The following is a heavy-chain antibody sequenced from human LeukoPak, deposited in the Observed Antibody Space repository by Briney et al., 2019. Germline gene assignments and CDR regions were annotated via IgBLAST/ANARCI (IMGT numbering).Heavy chain of an antibody. CDR3: ARRLSGSYYDWFDP. J-gene: IGHJ5*02. D-gene: IGHD1-26*01. CDR2: ISGSGGST. V-gene: IGHV3-23*01. Sequence: GGSLRLSCAASGFTFSDYYMSWIRQAPGKGLEWVSAISGSGGSTYYADSVKGRFTISRDNSKNTLYLQMNSLRAEDTAVYYCARRLSGSYYDWFDPWGQGTLVTVSS. CDR1: GFTFSDYY.